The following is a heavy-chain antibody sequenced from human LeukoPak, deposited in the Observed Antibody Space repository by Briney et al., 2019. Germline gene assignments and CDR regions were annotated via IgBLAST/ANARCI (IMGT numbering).Heavy chain of an antibody. D-gene: IGHD3-3*01. V-gene: IGHV4-34*01. CDR1: GGSFSGYF. Sequence: SETLSLTCAVYGGSFSGYFWSWIRQPPGKGREWIGEINHSGSTNYNPSLKSRVTISVDTSKNQFSLKLSSVTAADTAVYYCARGSTIFGVVTSDYWGQGTLVTVSS. J-gene: IGHJ4*02. CDR3: ARGSTIFGVVTSDY. CDR2: INHSGST.